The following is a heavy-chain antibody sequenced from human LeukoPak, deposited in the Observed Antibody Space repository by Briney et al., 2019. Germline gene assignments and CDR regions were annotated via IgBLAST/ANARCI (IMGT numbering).Heavy chain of an antibody. CDR3: ARAKAYSSVLDY. CDR1: GFTFSSYA. CDR2: IGTAGDT. Sequence: GGSLRLSCAASGFTFSSYAMSWVRQATGKGLEWVSAIGTAGDTYYPGSVKGRFTISRENAKNSLYLQMNSLRAGDTAVYYCARAKAYSSVLDYWGQGTLVTVSS. J-gene: IGHJ4*02. D-gene: IGHD6-19*01. V-gene: IGHV3-13*01.